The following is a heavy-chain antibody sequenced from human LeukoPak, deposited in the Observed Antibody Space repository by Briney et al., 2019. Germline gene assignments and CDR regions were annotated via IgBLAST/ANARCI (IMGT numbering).Heavy chain of an antibody. CDR1: GFTFSTYG. CDR2: IWNDGSIR. J-gene: IGHJ4*02. V-gene: IGHV3-33*01. Sequence: GGSLRLSCAASGFTFSTYGLHWVRQAPGKGLEWVAVIWNDGSIRYYADSVKGRFTISRDNSKNTLYLQMNNLRAEDTAVYYCARASGSYDYWGQGTLVTVSS. CDR3: ARASGSYDY. D-gene: IGHD1-26*01.